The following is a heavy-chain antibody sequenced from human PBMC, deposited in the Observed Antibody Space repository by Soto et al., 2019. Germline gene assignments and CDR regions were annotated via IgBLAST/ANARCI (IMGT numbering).Heavy chain of an antibody. Sequence: QVQLVESGGGVVQPGRSLRLSCAASGFTFSSYGMHWVRQAPGKGLEWVAVIWYDGSNKYYADSVKGRFTISRDNSKNTLYLKMNSLRAEDTAVYYCARESKRWWELLRGDFDYWGQGTLVTVSS. D-gene: IGHD1-26*01. V-gene: IGHV3-33*01. J-gene: IGHJ4*02. CDR3: ARESKRWWELLRGDFDY. CDR1: GFTFSSYG. CDR2: IWYDGSNK.